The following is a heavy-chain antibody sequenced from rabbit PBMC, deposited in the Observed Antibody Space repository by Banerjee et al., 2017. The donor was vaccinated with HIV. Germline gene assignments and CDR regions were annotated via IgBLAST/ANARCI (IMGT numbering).Heavy chain of an antibody. D-gene: IGHD4-2*01. J-gene: IGHJ6*01. V-gene: IGHV1S40*01. CDR1: GFSFSSSYW. CDR2: INTGSGSA. Sequence: QSLEESGGDLVKPGGTLTLTCTASGFSFSSSYWIYWVRQAPGKGLEWIGCINTGSGSAYYASWVISRFTISKTSSTTVTLQMTSLTAADTATYFCARSVGSTYYYGMDLWGPGTLVTVS. CDR3: ARSVGSTYYYGMDL.